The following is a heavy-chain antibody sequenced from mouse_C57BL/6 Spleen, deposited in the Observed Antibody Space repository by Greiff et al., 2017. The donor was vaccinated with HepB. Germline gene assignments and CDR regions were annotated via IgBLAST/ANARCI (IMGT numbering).Heavy chain of an antibody. V-gene: IGHV5-17*01. J-gene: IGHJ4*01. CDR1: GFTFSDYG. Sequence: EVQRVESGGGLVKPGGSLKLSCAASGFTFSDYGMHWVRQAPEKGLEWVAYISSGSSTIYYADTVKGRCTISRDNAKNTLFLQMTSLRSEDTAMYYCAIITTVVEGNAMDYWGQGTSVTVSS. CDR2: ISSGSSTI. D-gene: IGHD1-1*01. CDR3: AIITTVVEGNAMDY.